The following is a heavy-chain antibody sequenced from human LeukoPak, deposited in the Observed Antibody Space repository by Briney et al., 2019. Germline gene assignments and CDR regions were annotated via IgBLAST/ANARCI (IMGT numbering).Heavy chain of an antibody. CDR2: IYPYSGDT. CDR3: ARDRNSGSSLDI. D-gene: IGHD6-6*01. Sequence: GASVTVSCKASGYTFTGYYIHWVRQAPGEGLEWMGWIYPYSGDTNYAQNFRGRVTMTRDTSISTAYMELSSLKSDDTAVYYCARDRNSGSSLDIWGQGTMLTVSS. J-gene: IGHJ3*02. V-gene: IGHV1-2*02. CDR1: GYTFTGYY.